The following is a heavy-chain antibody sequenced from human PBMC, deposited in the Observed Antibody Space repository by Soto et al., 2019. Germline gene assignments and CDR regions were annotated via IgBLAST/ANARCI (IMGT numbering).Heavy chain of an antibody. D-gene: IGHD2-2*01. Sequence: QVQLVQSGAEVKKAGASVKVSCKASGYTFTSYGISWVRHAPGQGREWMGWISAGNGNTNSAQKLQGRVTMNTETPTSTAYMEVRSLRSDDTAVYYCAREGIVLVPAAIPEYYYYGMDVWGQGTTVTVSS. J-gene: IGHJ6*02. V-gene: IGHV1-18*01. CDR3: AREGIVLVPAAIPEYYYYGMDV. CDR2: ISAGNGNT. CDR1: GYTFTSYG.